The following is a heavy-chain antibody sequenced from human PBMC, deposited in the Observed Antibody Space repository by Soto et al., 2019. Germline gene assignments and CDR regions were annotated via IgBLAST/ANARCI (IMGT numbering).Heavy chain of an antibody. CDR2: IYYSGST. CDR1: GGSISSYY. Sequence: SETLSLTCTVSGGSISSYYWSWIRQPPGKGLEWIGYIYYSGSTNYNPSLKSRVTISVDTSKNQFSLKLSSVTAADTAVYYCARGDKFGELSPYWGQGTLVTVSS. J-gene: IGHJ4*02. CDR3: ARGDKFGELSPY. D-gene: IGHD3-10*01. V-gene: IGHV4-59*01.